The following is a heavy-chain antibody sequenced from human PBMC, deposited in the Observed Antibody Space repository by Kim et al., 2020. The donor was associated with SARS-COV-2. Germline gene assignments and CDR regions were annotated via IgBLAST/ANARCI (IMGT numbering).Heavy chain of an antibody. V-gene: IGHV4-59*01. CDR2: MFYSGST. CDR3: ARGGVATIWSY. CDR1: GGSINNYY. D-gene: IGHD5-12*01. J-gene: IGHJ4*02. Sequence: SETLSLTCTVSGGSINNYYWSWIRQPLGKGLEWIGYMFYSGSTNYNPSLKSRVTMSVDTSKNQFCLNLTSVTPADTAVYYCARGGVATIWSYWGQGTLVSVSS.